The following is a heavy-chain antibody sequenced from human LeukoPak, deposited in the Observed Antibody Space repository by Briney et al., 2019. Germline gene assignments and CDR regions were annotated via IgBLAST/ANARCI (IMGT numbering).Heavy chain of an antibody. V-gene: IGHV4-38-2*01. Sequence: SETLSLTCAVSGYSISSGYYWGWIRQPPGKGLEWIGSIYHSGSTYYNPSLKSRVTISVDTSKNQFSLKLSSVLAADTAVYYCAGRQKYSSSWYRWFDPWGQGTVVTVSS. D-gene: IGHD6-13*01. CDR1: GYSISSGYY. J-gene: IGHJ5*02. CDR2: IYHSGST. CDR3: AGRQKYSSSWYRWFDP.